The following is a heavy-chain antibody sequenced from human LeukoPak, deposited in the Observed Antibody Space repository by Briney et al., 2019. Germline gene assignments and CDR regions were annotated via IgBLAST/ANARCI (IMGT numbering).Heavy chain of an antibody. D-gene: IGHD6-19*01. CDR1: VGSISSSSYY. V-gene: IGHV4-39*01. J-gene: IGHJ5*02. CDR2: IYYSGST. CDR3: ATPRFYSSGGYWFDP. Sequence: SETLSLTCTVSVGSISSSSYYWGWIRQPPGKGLEWIGSIYYSGSTYYNPSLKSRVTISVDTSKNQFSLKLSSVTAADTAVYYCATPRFYSSGGYWFDPWGQGTLVTVSS.